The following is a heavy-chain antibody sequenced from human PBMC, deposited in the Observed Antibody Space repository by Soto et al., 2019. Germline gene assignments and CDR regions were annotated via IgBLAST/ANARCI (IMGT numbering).Heavy chain of an antibody. Sequence: SETLSLTCTVSGGSISSGGYYWSWIRQHPGKGLEWIGYIYYSGSTYYNPSLKSRVTISVDTSKNQFSLKLSSVTAADTAVYYCARITMVRGYYYYGMDVWGQGTTVTVSS. V-gene: IGHV4-31*03. CDR3: ARITMVRGYYYYGMDV. D-gene: IGHD3-10*01. CDR1: GGSISSGGYY. CDR2: IYYSGST. J-gene: IGHJ6*02.